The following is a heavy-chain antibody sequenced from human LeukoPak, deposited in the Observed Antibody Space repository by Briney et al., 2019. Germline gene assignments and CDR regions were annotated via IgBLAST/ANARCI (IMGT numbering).Heavy chain of an antibody. J-gene: IGHJ3*02. CDR1: GDSVSSNSAA. Sequence: SQTLSLTCAISGDSVSSNSAAWNWIRQSPSRGLEWLGRTYYRSKWYNDYAVSVKSRITINPDTSKNQFSLQLNSVTPEDTAVYYCARDPHSVHIVATGFGGAFDIWGQGTMVTVSS. CDR2: TYYRSKWYN. D-gene: IGHD5-12*01. CDR3: ARDPHSVHIVATGFGGAFDI. V-gene: IGHV6-1*01.